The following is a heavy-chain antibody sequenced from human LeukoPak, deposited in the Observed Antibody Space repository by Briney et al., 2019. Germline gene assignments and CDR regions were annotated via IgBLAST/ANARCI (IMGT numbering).Heavy chain of an antibody. CDR1: GYTFTSYG. V-gene: IGHV1-18*01. D-gene: IGHD5-12*01. CDR2: ISACNGNT. Sequence: ASVKVSCKASGYTFTSYGISWVRQAPGQGLEWMGWISACNGNTNYAQKLQGRVTMTTDTSTSTAYMELRSLRSDDTAVYYCARRRARGYSGYDYDSYFDYWGQGTLVTVSS. J-gene: IGHJ4*02. CDR3: ARRRARGYSGYDYDSYFDY.